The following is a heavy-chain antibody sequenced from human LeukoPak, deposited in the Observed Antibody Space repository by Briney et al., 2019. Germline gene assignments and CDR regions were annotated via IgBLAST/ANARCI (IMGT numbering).Heavy chain of an antibody. V-gene: IGHV3-21*01. D-gene: IGHD3-10*01. CDR3: ARDGPMVRGVIGY. J-gene: IGHJ4*02. CDR2: ITSSSSYI. CDR1: GFTFSSYT. Sequence: PGGSLRLSCAASGFTFSSYTMNWVRQAPGEGLEWVSSITSSSSYIYYADSVKGRFTISRDNAKNSLYLQMNSLRAEDTAVYYCARDGPMVRGVIGYWGQGTLVTVSS.